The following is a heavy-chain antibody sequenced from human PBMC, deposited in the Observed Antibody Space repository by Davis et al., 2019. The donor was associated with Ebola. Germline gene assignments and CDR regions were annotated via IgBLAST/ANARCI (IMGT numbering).Heavy chain of an antibody. CDR1: GFTFTSYG. CDR2: ISAYNGNT. V-gene: IGHV1-18*01. D-gene: IGHD1-14*01. Sequence: GESLKISCAASGFTFTSYGISWVRQAPGQGLEWMGWISAYNGNTNYAQKLQGRVTMTTDTSTSTAYMELRSLRSDDTAVYYCAREPERATDFDYWGQGTLVTVSS. CDR3: AREPERATDFDY. J-gene: IGHJ4*02.